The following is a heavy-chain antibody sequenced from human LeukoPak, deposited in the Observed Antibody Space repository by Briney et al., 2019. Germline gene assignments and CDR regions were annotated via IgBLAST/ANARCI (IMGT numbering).Heavy chain of an antibody. V-gene: IGHV3-48*04. Sequence: GGSLRLSCAASGISSYSMNWVRQAPGKGLEWVSYISSSSSNIHYADSVKGRFTVSRDNAKNSLYLQMNSLRAEDTAVYYCARLRFLEWPDDAFDIWGQGTMVTVSS. CDR2: ISSSSSNI. D-gene: IGHD3-3*01. CDR3: ARLRFLEWPDDAFDI. CDR1: GISSYS. J-gene: IGHJ3*02.